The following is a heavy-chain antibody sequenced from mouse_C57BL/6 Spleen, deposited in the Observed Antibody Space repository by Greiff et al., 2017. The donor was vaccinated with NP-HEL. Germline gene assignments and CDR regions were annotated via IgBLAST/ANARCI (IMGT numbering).Heavy chain of an antibody. D-gene: IGHD1-1*01. Sequence: QVQLQQPGAELVRPGSSVKLSCKASGYTFTSYWMDWVKQRPGQGLEWIGNIYPSDSETHYNQKFKDKATLTVDKSSSTAYMQLSSLTSEDSAVYYCARVGAYYYGSSWYFDVWGTGTTVTVSS. CDR1: GYTFTSYW. CDR3: ARVGAYYYGSSWYFDV. J-gene: IGHJ1*03. CDR2: IYPSDSET. V-gene: IGHV1-61*01.